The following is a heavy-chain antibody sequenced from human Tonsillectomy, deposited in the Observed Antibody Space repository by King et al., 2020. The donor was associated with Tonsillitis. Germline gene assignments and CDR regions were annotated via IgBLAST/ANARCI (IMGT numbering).Heavy chain of an antibody. Sequence: VQLVESGGGLVQPGGSLRLSCAASGFTFSSYAMSWVRQAPGKGLEWVSGISNIGGNTYYADSVKGRVTISRDNSKNTLYLQMNSLRAGDTAAYYCAKDGHSSGWYYFDYWGQGTLVTVSS. J-gene: IGHJ4*02. V-gene: IGHV3-23*04. CDR1: GFTFSSYA. D-gene: IGHD6-19*01. CDR3: AKDGHSSGWYYFDY. CDR2: ISNIGGNT.